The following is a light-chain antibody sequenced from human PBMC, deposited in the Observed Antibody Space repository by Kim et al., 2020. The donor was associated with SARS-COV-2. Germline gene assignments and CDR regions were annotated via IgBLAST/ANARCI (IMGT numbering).Light chain of an antibody. CDR3: SSFTTTYTYV. V-gene: IGLV2-14*03. CDR2: DVT. J-gene: IGLJ7*01. CDR1: SSDVGAYNY. Sequence: GQSIIMSCTGSSSDVGAYNYVSWYQQYPGKAPKLMIYDVTKRPSGVSDRFSGSKSGNTASLTISGLQPEDEADYYCSSFTTTYTYVFGGGTQLTVL.